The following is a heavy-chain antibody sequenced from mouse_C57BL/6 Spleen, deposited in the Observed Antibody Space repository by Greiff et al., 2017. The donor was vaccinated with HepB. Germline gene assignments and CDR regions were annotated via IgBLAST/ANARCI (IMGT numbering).Heavy chain of an antibody. Sequence: QVQLQQPGAELVKPGASVKLSCKASGYTFTSYWMHWVKQRPGRGLEWIGRIDPNSGGTKYNEKFKSKATLTVDKPSSTAYMQLSSLTSEDSAVYYSARWELGRDYYAMDYWGQGTSVTVSS. CDR1: GYTFTSYW. CDR2: IDPNSGGT. V-gene: IGHV1-72*01. D-gene: IGHD4-1*01. CDR3: ARWELGRDYYAMDY. J-gene: IGHJ4*01.